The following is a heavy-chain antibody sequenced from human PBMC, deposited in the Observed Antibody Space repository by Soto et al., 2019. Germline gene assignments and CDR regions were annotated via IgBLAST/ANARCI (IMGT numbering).Heavy chain of an antibody. Sequence: QVQLVQSGAEVKKPGASVKVSCKASGYTFSSYGITWVRQAPGQRLEWMGWFNTYNGNTNYAQKFQGRVTMTTDTSTSTAYMELRSLRSDDPAVYYCARARGGYSYGDYWGQGALVTVSS. V-gene: IGHV1-18*01. CDR2: FNTYNGNT. J-gene: IGHJ4*02. CDR3: ARARGGYSYGDY. CDR1: GYTFSSYG. D-gene: IGHD5-18*01.